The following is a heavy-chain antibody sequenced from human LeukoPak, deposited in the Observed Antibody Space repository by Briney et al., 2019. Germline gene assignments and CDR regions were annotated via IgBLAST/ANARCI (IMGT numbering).Heavy chain of an antibody. CDR3: ARGYSGSYD. Sequence: PGGSLRLSCAASGFTFDDYAMHWVRQAPGKGLEWASGISWNSGSIGYADSVKGRFTISRDNAKNTLYLQMNSLRAEDTAVYYCARGYSGSYDWGQGTLVTVSS. CDR1: GFTFDDYA. D-gene: IGHD1-26*01. CDR2: ISWNSGSI. J-gene: IGHJ4*02. V-gene: IGHV3-9*01.